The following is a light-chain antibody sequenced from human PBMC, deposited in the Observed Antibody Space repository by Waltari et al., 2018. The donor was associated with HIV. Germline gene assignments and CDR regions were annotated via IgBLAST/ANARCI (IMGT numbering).Light chain of an antibody. Sequence: QPVLPQPPSASGTPGQTAILSCSGSRSPIGRHSVSWYKHLPGTTPTLPLFGNHQRSSGVPDRFSGSKSATSAPLAISGLRSVDDADYSCAAWDDSLDGPVFGGGTKLTVL. CDR2: GNH. J-gene: IGLJ2*01. CDR3: AAWDDSLDGPV. V-gene: IGLV1-44*01. CDR1: RSPIGRHS.